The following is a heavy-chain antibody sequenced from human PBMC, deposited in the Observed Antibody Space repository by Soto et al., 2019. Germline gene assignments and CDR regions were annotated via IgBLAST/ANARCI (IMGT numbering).Heavy chain of an antibody. V-gene: IGHV1-69*01. Sequence: QVQLVPSGAEVKKPGASVNVSCKASGGTFSNYGISWVRPAPGQGLAWMGWITPIFGSPNYAQRFQGRVTIPADDSTSTVYLGLSRLRSEDTAVYYCARGRHHTLTVWLDPWGQGTRVTVSS. CDR2: ITPIFGSP. CDR1: GGTFSNYG. J-gene: IGHJ5*02. CDR3: ARGRHHTLTVWLDP.